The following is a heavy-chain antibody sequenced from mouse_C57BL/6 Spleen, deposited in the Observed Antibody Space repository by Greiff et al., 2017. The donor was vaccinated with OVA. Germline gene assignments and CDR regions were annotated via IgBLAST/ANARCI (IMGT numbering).Heavy chain of an antibody. V-gene: IGHV1-62-2*01. J-gene: IGHJ3*01. CDR3: ARHEEGIGYYGSSYGFAY. CDR1: GYTFTEYT. Sequence: QVQLKQSGAELVKPGASVKLSCKASGYTFTEYTIHWVKQRSGQGLEWIGWFYPGSGSIKYNEKFKDKATLTADKSSSTVYMELSRLTSEDSEVYFCARHEEGIGYYGSSYGFAYWGQGTLVTVSA. CDR2: FYPGSGSI. D-gene: IGHD1-1*01.